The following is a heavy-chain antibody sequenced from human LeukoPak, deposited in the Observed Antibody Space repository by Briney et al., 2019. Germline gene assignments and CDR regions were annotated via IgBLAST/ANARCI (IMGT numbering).Heavy chain of an antibody. CDR3: ARVSGREYSYGFYYYYYYMDV. D-gene: IGHD5-18*01. CDR1: GYTFTSYY. Sequence: ASVKVSCKASGYTFTSYYIHWVRQAPGQGLEWMGWMNPNSGNTGYAQKFQGRVTMTRNTSISTAYMELSSLRSEDTAVYYCARVSGREYSYGFYYYYYYMDVWGKGTTVTISS. CDR2: MNPNSGNT. J-gene: IGHJ6*03. V-gene: IGHV1-8*02.